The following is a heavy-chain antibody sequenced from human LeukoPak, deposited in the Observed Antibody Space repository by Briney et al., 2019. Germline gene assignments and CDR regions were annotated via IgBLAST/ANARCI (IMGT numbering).Heavy chain of an antibody. V-gene: IGHV1-24*01. D-gene: IGHD3-10*01. J-gene: IGHJ4*02. CDR1: GYTLTELS. Sequence: ASVKVSCKVSGYTLTELSMHWVRQAPGKGLEWMGGFDPEDGETIYAQKFQGRVTMTEDTSTDTAYMELRSLRSDDTAAYYCARDYRDVLLWFGELSKWGQGTLVTVSS. CDR2: FDPEDGET. CDR3: ARDYRDVLLWFGELSK.